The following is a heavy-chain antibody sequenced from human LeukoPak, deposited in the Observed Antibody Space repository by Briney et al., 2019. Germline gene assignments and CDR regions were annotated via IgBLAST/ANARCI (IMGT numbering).Heavy chain of an antibody. J-gene: IGHJ4*02. Sequence: GGSLRLSCAAAGFTFSDYYMSWIRQAPGKGLEWVSYISSSGSTIYYADSVKGRFTISRDKAKNSLYLQMNSLRAEDTAVYYCASDRSGYYYEGYWGQGTLVTVSS. V-gene: IGHV3-11*01. CDR3: ASDRSGYYYEGY. D-gene: IGHD3-22*01. CDR1: GFTFSDYY. CDR2: ISSSGSTI.